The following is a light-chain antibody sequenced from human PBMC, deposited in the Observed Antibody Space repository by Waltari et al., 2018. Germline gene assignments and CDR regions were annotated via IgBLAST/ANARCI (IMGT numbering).Light chain of an antibody. CDR3: HQYVESPAT. CDR2: RAS. Sequence: EIVLTQSPGTVSLSPGDRATFSCWASQSVSTYLAWSQQKPGQAPRLLLFRASTRATGIPDRFSGSGSGTDFSLTISRLEPEDFAMYYCHQYVESPATFGQGTKVEIK. V-gene: IGKV3-20*01. CDR1: QSVSTY. J-gene: IGKJ1*01.